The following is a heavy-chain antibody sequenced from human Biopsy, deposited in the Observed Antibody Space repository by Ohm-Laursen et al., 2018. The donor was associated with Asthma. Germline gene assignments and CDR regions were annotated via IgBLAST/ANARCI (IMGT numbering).Heavy chain of an antibody. J-gene: IGHJ6*02. Sequence: TLSLTCTVSGASIRSPDHHWSWLRQSPGKGLEWIGFVFYSGTTHYSRSLKRRLYISIDTARNEFSMSLRSLTAADTAVYFCARVASYGDLYFGIDVWGPGTTVSVS. CDR1: GASIRSPDHH. D-gene: IGHD4-17*01. V-gene: IGHV4-30-4*01. CDR3: ARVASYGDLYFGIDV. CDR2: VFYSGTT.